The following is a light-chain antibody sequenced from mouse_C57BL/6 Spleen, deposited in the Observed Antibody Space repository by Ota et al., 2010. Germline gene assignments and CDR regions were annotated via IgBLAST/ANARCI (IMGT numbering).Light chain of an antibody. CDR1: QDVGTA. J-gene: IGKJ4*01. CDR3: QNDHSYPFT. CDR2: WAS. Sequence: DIVMTQSHKFMSTSVGDRVSITCKASQDVGTAVAWYQQKPGQSPKLLIYWASTRHTGVPDRFTGSGSGTDFTLTISSVQAEDLAVYYCQNDHSYPFTF. V-gene: IGKV6-25*01.